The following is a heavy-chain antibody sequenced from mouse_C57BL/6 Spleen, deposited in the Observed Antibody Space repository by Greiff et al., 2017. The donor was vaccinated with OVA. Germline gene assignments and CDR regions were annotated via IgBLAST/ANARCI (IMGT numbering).Heavy chain of an antibody. CDR3: ARSGLGSSFDY. D-gene: IGHD4-1*01. CDR1: GYAFSSYW. CDR2: IYPGDGDT. Sequence: VQLQQSGAELVKPGASVKISCKASGYAFSSYWMNWVKQRPGKGLEWIGQIYPGDGDTNYNGKFKGKATLTADKSSSTAYMQLSSLTSEDSAVYFCARSGLGSSFDYWGQGTTLTVSS. V-gene: IGHV1-80*01. J-gene: IGHJ2*01.